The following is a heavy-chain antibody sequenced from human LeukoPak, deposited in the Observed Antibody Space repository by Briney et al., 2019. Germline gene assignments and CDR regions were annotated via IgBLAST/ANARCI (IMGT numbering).Heavy chain of an antibody. D-gene: IGHD5-12*01. CDR3: ARDRGRRDDY. V-gene: IGHV3-7*03. J-gene: IGHJ4*02. CDR2: INEDGSEK. Sequence: GGSLRLSCAASGFTFSSYWMTWVRQAPGKGLEWVAYINEDGSEKHYVDSVKGRFTVSRDNAENSLYLQMNSLGAEDTAVYYCARDRGRRDDYWGQGTLVTVSS. CDR1: GFTFSSYW.